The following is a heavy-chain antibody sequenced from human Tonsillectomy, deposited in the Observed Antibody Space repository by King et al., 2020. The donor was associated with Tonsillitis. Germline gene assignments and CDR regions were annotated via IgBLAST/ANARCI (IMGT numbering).Heavy chain of an antibody. CDR2: IYPGDSAT. CDR1: GYSFTNFW. J-gene: IGHJ2*01. D-gene: IGHD5-12*01. Sequence: QLVQSGAEVKKPGESLKISCKGSGYSFTNFWIGWVRQMPGKGLEWMGIIYPGDSATKYSPSFQGQVTISADKSINTAYLQWSTLKASATAMYYCVRGSWLRLLVYWYFDLWGRGTLVTVSS. V-gene: IGHV5-51*01. CDR3: VRGSWLRLLVYWYFDL.